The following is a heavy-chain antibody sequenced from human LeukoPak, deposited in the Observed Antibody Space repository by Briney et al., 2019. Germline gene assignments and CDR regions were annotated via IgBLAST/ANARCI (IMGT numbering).Heavy chain of an antibody. Sequence: GGSLRLSCAASGFTFSSYGMHWVRQAPGKGLEWVAVIWYDGSNKYYADSVKGRFTISRDNSKNTLYLQMNSLRAEDTAVYYCAKGMAYYDSSGQPLDYWGQGTLVTVSS. CDR1: GFTFSSYG. CDR3: AKGMAYYDSSGQPLDY. CDR2: IWYDGSNK. V-gene: IGHV3-33*06. D-gene: IGHD3-22*01. J-gene: IGHJ4*02.